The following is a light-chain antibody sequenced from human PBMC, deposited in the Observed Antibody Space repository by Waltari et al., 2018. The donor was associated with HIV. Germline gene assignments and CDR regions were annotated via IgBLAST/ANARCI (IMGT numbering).Light chain of an antibody. CDR1: SRDVRGYDY. CDR3: SSYRSSSTFV. J-gene: IGLJ1*01. V-gene: IGLV2-14*03. Sequence: QSALTQRASVSASPGPSNTISCTVSSRDVRGYDYLSLYQQHPGKDTKFRIYEFTKRPSEIYNRFSGSKSGNTASLTIYGLQAEEEAVYYCSSYRSSSTFVFGTGTKVTGL. CDR2: EFT.